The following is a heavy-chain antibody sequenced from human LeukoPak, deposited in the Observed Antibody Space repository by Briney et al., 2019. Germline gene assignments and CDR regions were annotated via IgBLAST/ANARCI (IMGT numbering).Heavy chain of an antibody. J-gene: IGHJ4*02. V-gene: IGHV3-74*01. CDR2: INSDGSTR. Sequence: PGGSLRLSCAASGFTFSSYWMHWVRQAPGKGLVWVSRINSDGSTRSYADSVKGRITISRDNAKNTLYLQMNSLRAEDTAVYYCARGLTAVAPDYWGQGTLVTVSS. CDR3: ARGLTAVAPDY. D-gene: IGHD6-19*01. CDR1: GFTFSSYW.